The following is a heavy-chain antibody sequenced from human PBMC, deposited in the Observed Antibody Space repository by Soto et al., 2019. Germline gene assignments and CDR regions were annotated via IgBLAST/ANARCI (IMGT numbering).Heavy chain of an antibody. CDR2: IWYEGSNK. V-gene: IGHV3-33*01. CDR1: GFTFSSYG. Sequence: QVQLVESGGGVVQPGRSLRLSCAASGFTFSSYGMHWVRQAPGKGLEWVAVIWYEGSNKYYADSVKGRFTISRDNSNNTLYLQMNSLKAEDTAVYYCARDRYSSGWYDLDYWGQGTLVTVSS. CDR3: ARDRYSSGWYDLDY. D-gene: IGHD6-19*01. J-gene: IGHJ4*02.